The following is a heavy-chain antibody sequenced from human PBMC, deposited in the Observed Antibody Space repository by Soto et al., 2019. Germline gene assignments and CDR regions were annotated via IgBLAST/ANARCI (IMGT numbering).Heavy chain of an antibody. D-gene: IGHD4-4*01. CDR1: GGSISSSSYY. CDR2: IYYSGST. V-gene: IGHV4-39*01. Sequence: PSETLSLTCTVSGGSISSSSYYWGWIRQPPGKGLEWIGSIYYSGSTYYNPSLKSRVTISVDTSKNQFSLKLSSVTAADTAVYYCARQTTVTTFYYYYYGMDVWGQGTTVTVSS. CDR3: ARQTTVTTFYYYYYGMDV. J-gene: IGHJ6*02.